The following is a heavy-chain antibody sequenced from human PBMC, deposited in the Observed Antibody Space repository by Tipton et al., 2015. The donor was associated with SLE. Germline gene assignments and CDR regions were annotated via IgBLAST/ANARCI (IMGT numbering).Heavy chain of an antibody. D-gene: IGHD4-17*01. CDR2: IYYTGST. J-gene: IGHJ4*02. V-gene: IGHV4-59*11. CDR3: ARDYGDVI. Sequence: TLSLTCTVSGGSISSHYWSWIRQPPGKGLEWIGYIYYTGSTNYNPSLRSRVTISVDTSKNQFSLKLSSVTAADTAVYYCARDYGDVIWGQGTLVTVSS. CDR1: GGSISSHY.